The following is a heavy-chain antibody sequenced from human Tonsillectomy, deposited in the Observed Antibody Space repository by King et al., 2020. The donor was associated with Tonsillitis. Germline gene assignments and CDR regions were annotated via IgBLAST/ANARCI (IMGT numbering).Heavy chain of an antibody. V-gene: IGHV5-10-1*03. CDR3: ARFYDSSGYYYESLGY. D-gene: IGHD3-22*01. Sequence: DVQLVESGAEVKKPGESLRISCKGSGYSFTSYWVSWVRQMPGKGLEWMGRIDPSDSYTTYTPSFQGHVTISAYKSISTAYLQWSSLKASDTAMYYCARFYDSSGYYYESLGYWGQGTLVTVSS. J-gene: IGHJ4*02. CDR1: GYSFTSYW. CDR2: IDPSDSYT.